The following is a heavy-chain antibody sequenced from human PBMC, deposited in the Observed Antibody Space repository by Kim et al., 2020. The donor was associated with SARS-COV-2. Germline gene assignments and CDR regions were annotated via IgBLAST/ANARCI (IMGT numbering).Heavy chain of an antibody. CDR1: GFTFDDYA. Sequence: GGSLRLSCAASGFTFDDYAMHWVRQAPGKGLEWVSGISWNSGSIGYADSVKGRFTISRDNAKNSLYLQMNSLRAEDTALYYCVRDDYVWGMDYWGQGTLVTVSS. J-gene: IGHJ4*02. CDR2: ISWNSGSI. V-gene: IGHV3-9*01. CDR3: VRDDYVWGMDY. D-gene: IGHD3-16*01.